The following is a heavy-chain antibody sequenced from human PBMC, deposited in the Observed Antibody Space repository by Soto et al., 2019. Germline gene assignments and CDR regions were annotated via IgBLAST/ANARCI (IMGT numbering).Heavy chain of an antibody. CDR3: VRDQDSRGFSVFNL. D-gene: IGHD3-22*01. CDR1: GFTLSSFF. J-gene: IGHJ5*02. CDR2: ISNDGSTT. V-gene: IGHV3-74*03. Sequence: PGGSLRLSCGASGFTLSSFFMHWVRQGPGKGLVWVSRISNDGSTTTYADSVKGRFTISRDTAKNTLYLQMNSLRAEDTAVYFCVRDQDSRGFSVFNLWGPGTQVTVSS.